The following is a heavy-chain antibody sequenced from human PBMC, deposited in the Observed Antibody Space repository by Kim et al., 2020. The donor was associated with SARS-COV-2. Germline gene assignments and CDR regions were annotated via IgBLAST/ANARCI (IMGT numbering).Heavy chain of an antibody. J-gene: IGHJ6*02. CDR3: AREAVTTPTRNYGMDV. D-gene: IGHD4-17*01. V-gene: IGHV4-30-4*01. Sequence: SETLSLTCTVSGGSISSGDYYWSWIRQPPGKGLEWIGYIYYSGSTYYNPSLKSRVTISVDTSKNQFSLKLSSVTAADTAVYYCAREAVTTPTRNYGMDVWGQGTTVTVSS. CDR2: IYYSGST. CDR1: GGSISSGDYY.